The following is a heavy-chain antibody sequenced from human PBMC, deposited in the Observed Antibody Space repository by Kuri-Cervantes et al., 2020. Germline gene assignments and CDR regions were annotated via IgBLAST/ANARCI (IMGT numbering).Heavy chain of an antibody. V-gene: IGHV4-39*01. CDR3: ATQVGSAYYPNWFDP. J-gene: IGHJ5*02. CDR2: MHHSGRT. Sequence: WVRQPPGKGLEWIASMHHSGRTFSNPSLMSRVSMSVDASKNHFSLELSSVTAADTAVYYCATQVGSAYYPNWFDPWGQGTLVTVSS. D-gene: IGHD3-3*01.